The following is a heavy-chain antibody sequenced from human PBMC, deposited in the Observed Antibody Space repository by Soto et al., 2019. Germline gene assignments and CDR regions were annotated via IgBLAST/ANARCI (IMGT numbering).Heavy chain of an antibody. CDR3: AKDCRSAVAGTVDY. Sequence: GGSLRLSCAASGFTFSSYAMSWVRQAPGKGLEWVSAISGSGGSTYYADSVKGRFTISRDNSKNTLYPQMNSLRAEDTAVYYCAKDCRSAVAGTVDYWGQGTLVTVSS. D-gene: IGHD6-19*01. V-gene: IGHV3-23*01. CDR1: GFTFSSYA. J-gene: IGHJ4*02. CDR2: ISGSGGST.